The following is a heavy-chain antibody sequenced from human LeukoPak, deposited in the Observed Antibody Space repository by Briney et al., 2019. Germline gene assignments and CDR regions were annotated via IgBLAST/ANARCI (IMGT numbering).Heavy chain of an antibody. D-gene: IGHD3-3*01. J-gene: IGHJ4*02. CDR3: ARHTTIFGVVSELDY. Sequence: LSLTCTVSGGSISSYYWSWIRQPPGKGLEWIGYIYYSGSTNYNPSLKSRVTISVDTSKNQFSLKLSSVTAADTAVYYCARHTTIFGVVSELDYWGQGTLVTVSS. V-gene: IGHV4-59*08. CDR2: IYYSGST. CDR1: GGSISSYY.